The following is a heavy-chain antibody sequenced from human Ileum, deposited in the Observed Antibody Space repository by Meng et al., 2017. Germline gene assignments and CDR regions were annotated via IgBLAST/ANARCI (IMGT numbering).Heavy chain of an antibody. J-gene: IGHJ4*02. CDR1: DGSTSSDFH. Sequence: SGPGLVGPSGTLSSHGTVSDGSTSSDFHWSWVRQSPGKGLDWIGQIYLAGSPNYTPSLESRVTISVDKSKNQFSLRLTSVTAADTAIFYCVRHGGKYFDSWGQGTLVTVSS. CDR3: VRHGGKYFDS. D-gene: IGHD2-15*01. V-gene: IGHV4-4*02. CDR2: IYLAGSP.